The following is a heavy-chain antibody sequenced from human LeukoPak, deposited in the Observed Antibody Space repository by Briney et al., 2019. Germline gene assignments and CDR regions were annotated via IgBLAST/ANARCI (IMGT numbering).Heavy chain of an antibody. CDR1: GFTFDDYA. CDR2: ISGDGGST. CDR3: ARDPGYSEFDI. D-gene: IGHD4-11*01. J-gene: IGHJ3*02. Sequence: GGSLRLSCAASGFTFDDYAMHWVRQAPGEGLEWGSLISGDGGSTYYADSVKGRFTISRDNAKNSVSLQMISLRAEDTAVYYCARDPGYSEFDIWGQGAMVIVSS. V-gene: IGHV3-43*02.